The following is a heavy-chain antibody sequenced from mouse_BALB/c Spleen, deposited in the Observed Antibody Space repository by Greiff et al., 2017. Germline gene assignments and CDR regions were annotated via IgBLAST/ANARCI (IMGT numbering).Heavy chain of an antibody. Sequence: QVQLKQSAAELARPGASVKMSCKASGYTFTSYTMHWVKQRPGQGLEWIGYINPSSGYTEYNQKFKDKTTLTADKSSSTAYMQLSSLTSEDSAVYYCAREEGYDGYLYYFDYWGQGTTLTVSS. V-gene: IGHV1-4*02. CDR3: AREEGYDGYLYYFDY. J-gene: IGHJ2*01. D-gene: IGHD2-3*01. CDR2: INPSSGYT. CDR1: GYTFTSYT.